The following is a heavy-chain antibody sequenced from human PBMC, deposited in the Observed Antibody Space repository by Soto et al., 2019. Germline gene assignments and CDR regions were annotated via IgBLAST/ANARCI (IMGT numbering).Heavy chain of an antibody. CDR3: SIDGLGIAAVGVDWFVP. V-gene: IGHV3-23*01. J-gene: IGHJ5*02. CDR1: GFTFSSYA. CDR2: ISGAGDST. Sequence: PGESLRLSCAVSGFTFSSYAMSWVRQAPGKGLEWVSAISGAGDSTYYADSVKGRFAISRDNSKNTLFLQMNSLRAEHPAVYYYSIDGLGIAAVGVDWFVPGGKGTLFTVSS. D-gene: IGHD6-13*01.